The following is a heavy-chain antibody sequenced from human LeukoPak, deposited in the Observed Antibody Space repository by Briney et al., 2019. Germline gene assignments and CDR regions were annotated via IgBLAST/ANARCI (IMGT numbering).Heavy chain of an antibody. CDR2: IIPIFGTA. D-gene: IGHD3-22*01. CDR3: ARGRLVYGSGSGYYSDAFDI. CDR1: GGTFSSYA. J-gene: IGHJ3*02. Sequence: SVKVSCKASGGTFSSYAISWVRQAPGQGLEWMGGIIPIFGTANYVQKFQGRVTITADESTSTAYMELSSLRSEDTAVYYCARGRLVYGSGSGYYSDAFDIWGQGTMVTVSS. V-gene: IGHV1-69*13.